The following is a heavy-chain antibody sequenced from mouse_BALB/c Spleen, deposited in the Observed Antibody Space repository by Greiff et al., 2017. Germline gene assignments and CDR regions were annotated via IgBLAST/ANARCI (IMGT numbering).Heavy chain of an antibody. J-gene: IGHJ4*01. Sequence: EVKLVESGGGLVKPGGSLKLSCAASGFAFSSYDMSWVRQTPEKRLEWVAYISSGGGSTYYPDTVKGRFTISRDNAKNTLYLQMSSLKSEDTAMYYCARLITTVVAMDYWGQGTSVTVSS. CDR3: ARLITTVVAMDY. D-gene: IGHD1-1*01. CDR2: ISSGGGST. V-gene: IGHV5-12-1*01. CDR1: GFAFSSYD.